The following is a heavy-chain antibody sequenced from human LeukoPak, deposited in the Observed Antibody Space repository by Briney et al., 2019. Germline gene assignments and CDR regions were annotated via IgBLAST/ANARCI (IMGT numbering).Heavy chain of an antibody. Sequence: GGSLRLSCAASGFTFSSYSMNWVRQAPGKGLEWVSYISSSSSTIYYADSVKGRFTISRDNAKNSLYLQMNSLRAEDTAVYYCARDRGSGWDYYYYVDVWGKGTTVTVSS. D-gene: IGHD6-19*01. V-gene: IGHV3-48*01. CDR1: GFTFSSYS. CDR2: ISSSSSTI. J-gene: IGHJ6*03. CDR3: ARDRGSGWDYYYYVDV.